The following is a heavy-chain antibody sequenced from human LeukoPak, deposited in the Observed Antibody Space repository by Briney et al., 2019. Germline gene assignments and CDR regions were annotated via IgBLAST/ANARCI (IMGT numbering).Heavy chain of an antibody. J-gene: IGHJ4*02. V-gene: IGHV3-23*01. CDR3: AKEQDNRLLLSHFDY. Sequence: PGGSLRLSCAGYGFTLYNYAMSWVRQAPGKGLEWVSSVSGDGQRTFYADSVKGRFTISRDNSMNTLSLQMNSLRAEDTAVYYCAKEQDNRLLLSHFDYWGQGSLVTVSS. CDR2: VSGDGQRT. CDR1: GFTLYNYA. D-gene: IGHD2-2*01.